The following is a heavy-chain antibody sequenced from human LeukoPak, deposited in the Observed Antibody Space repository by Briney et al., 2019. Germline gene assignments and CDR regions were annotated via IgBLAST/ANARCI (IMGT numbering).Heavy chain of an antibody. CDR3: ARDLGYDFWSGYSAFDI. Sequence: SETPSLTCTVSGGSISSYYWSWIRQPAGKGLEWIGRIYTRGSTNYHPSLKGRVTMSVDTSKNQFSLKLSSVTAADTAVYYCARDLGYDFWSGYSAFDIWGQGTMVTVSS. V-gene: IGHV4-4*07. CDR1: GGSISSYY. J-gene: IGHJ3*02. CDR2: IYTRGST. D-gene: IGHD3-3*01.